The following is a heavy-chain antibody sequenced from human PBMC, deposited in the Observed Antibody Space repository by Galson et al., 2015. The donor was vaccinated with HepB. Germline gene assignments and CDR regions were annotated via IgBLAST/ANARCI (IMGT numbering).Heavy chain of an antibody. CDR3: ARDSVLSLTTLTTTPYWYFDL. CDR1: GFTFSSYS. CDR2: ISSRSSNI. D-gene: IGHD4-11*01. Sequence: SLRLSCAASGFTFSSYSMNWVRQAPGKGLEWVSSISSRSSNISYADSVKGRFTISRDNAKNSLYLQMNSLRAEDTAVYYCARDSVLSLTTLTTTPYWYFDLWGRGTLVTVSS. J-gene: IGHJ2*01. V-gene: IGHV3-21*01.